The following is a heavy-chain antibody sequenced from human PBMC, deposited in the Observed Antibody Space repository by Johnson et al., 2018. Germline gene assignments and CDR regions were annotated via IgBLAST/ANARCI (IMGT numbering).Heavy chain of an antibody. CDR3: AKDGRLLRYVDWAFIFQH. CDR1: GFTFSGSA. Sequence: VQLQESGGGLVQPGGSLKLSCAASGFTFSGSAMHWVRQASGKGLEWVGRIRSKANSYATAYAASVKGRFTISRDDSKNTAFLQMNSLKTEDTAVYYCAKDGRLLRYVDWAFIFQHWGQGTLVTVSS. V-gene: IGHV3-73*01. J-gene: IGHJ1*01. CDR2: IRSKANSYAT. D-gene: IGHD3-9*01.